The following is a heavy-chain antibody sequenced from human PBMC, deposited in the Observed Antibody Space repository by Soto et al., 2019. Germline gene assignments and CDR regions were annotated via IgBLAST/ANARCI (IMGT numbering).Heavy chain of an antibody. CDR3: TRGGQLFAGNYFDY. CDR1: GYTFTSYG. D-gene: IGHD3-10*02. Sequence: QVQLVQSGAEVKKPGASVKVSCKASGYTFTSYGISWVRQAPGQGLEWMGWISNYNGDTNYAQKLQGRVTVTTDTSTSTAYMELRSLKSDDTAAYYCTRGGQLFAGNYFDYWGQGTLVTVSS. J-gene: IGHJ4*02. CDR2: ISNYNGDT. V-gene: IGHV1-18*01.